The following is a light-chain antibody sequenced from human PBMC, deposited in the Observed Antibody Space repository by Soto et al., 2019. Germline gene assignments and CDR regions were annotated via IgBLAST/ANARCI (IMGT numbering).Light chain of an antibody. CDR3: SSYAGSNNLV. CDR2: EVT. J-gene: IGLJ2*01. V-gene: IGLV2-8*01. Sequence: QSVLTQPPSASGSPGQSVTISCTGTSSDVGGYNYVSWYQQHPGEAPKLMIYEVTKRPSGVPDRFSGSKSGNTASLTVSRFQPEDEDDYYCSSYAGSNNLVFGGGTQLNVL. CDR1: SSDVGGYNY.